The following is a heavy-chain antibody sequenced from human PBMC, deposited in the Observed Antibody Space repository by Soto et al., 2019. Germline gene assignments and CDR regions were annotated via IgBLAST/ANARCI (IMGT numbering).Heavy chain of an antibody. CDR3: AKVTIFGVVDY. CDR2: INNSGAST. CDR1: GFTFSRDA. V-gene: IGHV3-23*01. J-gene: IGHJ4*02. Sequence: EVQLLESGGGLVQPGGSLRLSCTASGFTFSRDAMSWVRQAPGKGLEWVATINNSGASTNYADSMKGRFTISRDNSKNTLYVQMSSLRANDTAVYYCAKVTIFGVVDYWGQGTLVTVSS. D-gene: IGHD3-3*01.